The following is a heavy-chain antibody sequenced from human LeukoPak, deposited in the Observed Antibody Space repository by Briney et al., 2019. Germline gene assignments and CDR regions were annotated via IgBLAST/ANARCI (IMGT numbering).Heavy chain of an antibody. V-gene: IGHV3-48*02. CDR2: ISSRSSTI. D-gene: IGHD4-23*01. Sequence: PGGSLRPSCVASGITFSSYSMNWVRQAPGKGPEWVSYISSRSSTIYYAGSVKGRFTISRDNAKNSLYLQMNSLRDEDTAVYYCAIRDYGGDPVFDYWGQGTLVTVSS. J-gene: IGHJ4*02. CDR3: AIRDYGGDPVFDY. CDR1: GITFSSYS.